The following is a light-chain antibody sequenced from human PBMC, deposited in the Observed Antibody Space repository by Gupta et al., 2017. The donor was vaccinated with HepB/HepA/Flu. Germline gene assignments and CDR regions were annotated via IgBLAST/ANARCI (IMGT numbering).Light chain of an antibody. CDR2: GAS. CDR3: QHYGSSPRA. CDR1: QSIANSY. J-gene: IGKJ4*01. V-gene: IGKV3-20*01. Sequence: ENVLTQSPGTVSLSPGERATLSCRASQSIANSYLAWYQQKPGQAPRLLIYGASSRATGIPDRFSGSGSGTDFTLTISRLEPEDFAVYYCQHYGSSPRAFGGGTKVEIK.